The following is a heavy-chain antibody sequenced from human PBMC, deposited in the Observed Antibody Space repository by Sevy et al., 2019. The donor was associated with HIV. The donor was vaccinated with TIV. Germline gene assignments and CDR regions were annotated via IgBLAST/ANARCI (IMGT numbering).Heavy chain of an antibody. CDR1: GYIFPNYG. Sequence: ASVKVSCRASGYIFPNYGVSWVRQAPGQGLEWMGWISGYNGNTKYAQELQGRVTMTRDTSTTTAHMEQRSLRSDETAIYYCARSHDISGYYSEYYYYYGMDVWGQGTTVTVSS. CDR2: ISGYNGNT. CDR3: ARSHDISGYYSEYYYYYGMDV. J-gene: IGHJ6*02. D-gene: IGHD3-22*01. V-gene: IGHV1-18*01.